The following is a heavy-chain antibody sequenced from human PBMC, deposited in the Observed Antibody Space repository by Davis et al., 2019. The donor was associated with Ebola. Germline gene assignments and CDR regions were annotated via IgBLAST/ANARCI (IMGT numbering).Heavy chain of an antibody. J-gene: IGHJ6*02. CDR3: ARDLVVVVPAAARGEYGMDV. V-gene: IGHV3-21*01. D-gene: IGHD2-2*01. Sequence: GESLKISCAASGFTFSNYGMNWVRQAPGKGLEWVSSISSSSSYIYYADSVKGRFTISRDNAKNSLYLQMNSLRAEDTAVYYCARDLVVVVPAAARGEYGMDVWGQGTTVTVSS. CDR2: ISSSSSYI. CDR1: GFTFSNYG.